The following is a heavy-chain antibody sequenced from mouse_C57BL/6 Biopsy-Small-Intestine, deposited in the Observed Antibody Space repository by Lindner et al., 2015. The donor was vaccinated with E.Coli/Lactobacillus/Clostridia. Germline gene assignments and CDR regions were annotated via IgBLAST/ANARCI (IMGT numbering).Heavy chain of an antibody. D-gene: IGHD2-4*01. V-gene: IGHV1-14*01. CDR2: INPYNDGT. CDR1: GYTFTDYV. J-gene: IGHJ4*01. Sequence: VQLQESGPELVKPGASVKMSCKASGYTFTDYVMHWVKQKPGQGLEWIGYINPYNDGTKYNEKFKGKATLTSDKSSSTAYIEFSSLTSEDSAVYFCARRDYGGDYYTLDYWGQGTLVTVSS. CDR3: ARRDYGGDYYTLDY.